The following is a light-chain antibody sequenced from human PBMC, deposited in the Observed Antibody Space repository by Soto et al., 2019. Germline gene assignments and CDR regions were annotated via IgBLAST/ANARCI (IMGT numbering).Light chain of an antibody. J-gene: IGLJ1*01. CDR2: EVS. CDR3: LSYAGSTNYV. V-gene: IGLV2-8*01. CDR1: SRDVGGNNY. Sequence: QSVLTQPPSASGSPGQSVSISCTGTSRDVGGNNYVSWYQQHPGKAHKLMIYEVSKRPSGVPDRFSGSKSGNTASLTVSGLQAEDEADYFCLSYAGSTNYVFGTGTKVTVL.